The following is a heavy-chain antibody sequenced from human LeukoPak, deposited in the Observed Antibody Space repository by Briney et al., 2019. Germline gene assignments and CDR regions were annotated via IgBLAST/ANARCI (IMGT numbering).Heavy chain of an antibody. D-gene: IGHD3-22*01. CDR1: GGSFSGYY. J-gene: IGHJ4*02. V-gene: IGHV4-34*01. CDR3: ASRSVVNYYDSSGYDQGWYFDY. CDR2: INHSGNT. Sequence: SETLSLTCAVYGGSFSGYYWSWIRQPPGKGLEWIGEINHSGNTNYNPSLKSRVTISVDTSKNQFSLKLSSVTAADTAVYYCASRSVVNYYDSSGYDQGWYFDYWGQGTLVTVSS.